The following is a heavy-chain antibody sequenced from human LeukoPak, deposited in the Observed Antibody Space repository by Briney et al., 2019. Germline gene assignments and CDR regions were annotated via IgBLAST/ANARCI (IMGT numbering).Heavy chain of an antibody. J-gene: IGHJ4*02. CDR3: ARDTRVMSTFGGASYFDY. Sequence: GGSLRLSCAASTFTFNNYAMSWVRQAPGKGLEWVSGISDSGSSIYYTDSVKGRFTISRDNSKNTLYLQMNSLRVEDTAIYYCARDTRVMSTFGGASYFDYWGQGTLVTVSS. V-gene: IGHV3-23*01. D-gene: IGHD3-16*01. CDR1: TFTFNNYA. CDR2: ISDSGSSI.